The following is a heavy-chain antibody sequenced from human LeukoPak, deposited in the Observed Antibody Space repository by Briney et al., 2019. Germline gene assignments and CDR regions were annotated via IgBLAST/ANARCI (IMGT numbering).Heavy chain of an antibody. D-gene: IGHD2-2*01. CDR1: GFPFSSYW. CDR3: ARDAAASFDY. Sequence: GGSLRLSCVASGFPFSSYWMTWVRQAPGKGLEWVANIKQDGSKKSYVDSVKGRFTISRDNAKNSLYLQMNSLRAEDTAVYYCARDAAASFDYWGQGTLVTVSS. V-gene: IGHV3-7*01. CDR2: IKQDGSKK. J-gene: IGHJ4*02.